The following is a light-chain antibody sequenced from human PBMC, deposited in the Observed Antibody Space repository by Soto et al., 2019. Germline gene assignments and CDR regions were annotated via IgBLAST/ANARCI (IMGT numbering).Light chain of an antibody. CDR1: QSISSNY. CDR3: QQYGGSLLR. V-gene: IGKV3-20*01. CDR2: GAS. J-gene: IGKJ1*01. Sequence: EIVLTQSPGTLSLSPGEGATLSCRASQSISSNYLAWYQQKRGQAPRLLIHGASNRATGIPDRFSGSGYGTDLTRNITRLEPEDFAVYYGQQYGGSLLRFGQGTNVEVK.